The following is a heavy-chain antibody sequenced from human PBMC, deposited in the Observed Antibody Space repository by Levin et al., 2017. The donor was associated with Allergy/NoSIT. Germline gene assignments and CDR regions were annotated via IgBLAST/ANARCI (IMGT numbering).Heavy chain of an antibody. Sequence: SETLSLTCAVYVGSFSGYYWTWIRQSPGKGLEWIGEINHSGSTNYNPSLKSRVTISVDTSKNQFSLKLTSVTAADTAVYYCARGQEYYDVLTRVNYYYYYGMDVWGQGTTVTVSS. CDR3: ARGQEYYDVLTRVNYYYYYGMDV. V-gene: IGHV4-34*01. CDR1: VGSFSGYY. D-gene: IGHD3-9*01. J-gene: IGHJ6*02. CDR2: INHSGST.